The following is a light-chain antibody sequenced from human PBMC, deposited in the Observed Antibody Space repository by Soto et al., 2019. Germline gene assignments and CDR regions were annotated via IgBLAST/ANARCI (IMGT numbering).Light chain of an antibody. CDR1: QGIGSY. CDR2: SAS. V-gene: IGKV1-9*01. J-gene: IGKJ4*01. Sequence: DIQLTQSPSLLSASVGDRVTITCRASQGIGSYLVWYQQIPGKAPNLLIYSASTLQSGVPSRFSGSGFGTEFTLTISSLQPEDFATYYCQQFSSYPLTFGGGTKVEIK. CDR3: QQFSSYPLT.